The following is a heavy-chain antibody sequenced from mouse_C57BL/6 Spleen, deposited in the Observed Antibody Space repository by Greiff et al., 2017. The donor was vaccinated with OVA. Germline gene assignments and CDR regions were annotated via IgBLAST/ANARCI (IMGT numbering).Heavy chain of an antibody. Sequence: EVQRVESGGGLVQPKGSLKLSCAASGFSFNTYALNWVRQAPGKGLEWVARIRSKSNNYATYYADSVKDRFTISRDDSESMIYLQMNNLKTEDTAMYYCVRHSYDGYYDYAMDYWGQGTSVTVSS. D-gene: IGHD2-3*01. CDR1: GFSFNTYA. V-gene: IGHV10-1*01. J-gene: IGHJ4*01. CDR3: VRHSYDGYYDYAMDY. CDR2: IRSKSNNYAT.